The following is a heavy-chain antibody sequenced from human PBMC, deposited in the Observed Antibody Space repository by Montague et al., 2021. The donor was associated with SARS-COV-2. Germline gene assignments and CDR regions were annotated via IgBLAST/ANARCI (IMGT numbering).Heavy chain of an antibody. J-gene: IGHJ5*02. D-gene: IGHD4-11*01. Sequence: SETLSLTCAVYGGSFSGYWWTWIRQSPGKGLEWIGGINHSGSTKYNPSLKSRVTISVDTSKNPFSLKLSSVTAADTALYYCARDGYSNSGFDPWGQGTLVTVSS. CDR2: INHSGST. CDR1: GGSFSGYW. CDR3: ARDGYSNSGFDP. V-gene: IGHV4-34*01.